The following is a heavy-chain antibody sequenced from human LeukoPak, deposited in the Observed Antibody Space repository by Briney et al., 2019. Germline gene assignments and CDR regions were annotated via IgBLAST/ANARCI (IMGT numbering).Heavy chain of an antibody. CDR1: GYTFTSYG. V-gene: IGHV1-18*01. J-gene: IGHJ4*02. Sequence: ASVKVSCKASGYTFTSYGISWVRQAPGQGLEWMGWISAYNGNINYAQKLQGRVTMTTDTSTSTAYMELRSLRSDDTAVYYCARWARELLSYYFDYWGQGTLVTVSS. D-gene: IGHD1-26*01. CDR2: ISAYNGNI. CDR3: ARWARELLSYYFDY.